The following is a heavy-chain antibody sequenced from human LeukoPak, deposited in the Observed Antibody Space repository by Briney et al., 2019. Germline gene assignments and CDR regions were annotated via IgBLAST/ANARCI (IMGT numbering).Heavy chain of an antibody. CDR3: ARTMVRGVITYYYYGMDV. Sequence: SETLSLTCTVSGGSISSGDYYWSWIRQHPGKGLEWIGYIYYSGSTYYNPSLKSRVTISLDTSKNQFSLKLSSVTAADTAVYYCARTMVRGVITYYYYGMDVWGQGTTVTVSS. D-gene: IGHD3-10*01. CDR1: GGSISSGDYY. CDR2: IYYSGST. J-gene: IGHJ6*02. V-gene: IGHV4-31*03.